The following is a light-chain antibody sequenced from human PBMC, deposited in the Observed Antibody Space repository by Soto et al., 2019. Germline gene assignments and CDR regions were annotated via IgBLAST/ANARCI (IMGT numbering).Light chain of an antibody. CDR3: QQSFNTLT. V-gene: IGKV1-39*01. CDR1: HSIGTY. J-gene: IGKJ4*01. CDR2: SAS. Sequence: DIQMTQSPSSLSASVGDRVTITCRASHSIGTYLSSYQHRPGKAPKLLIYSASTLQSGVPPRFSGSGSGTDFTLTISSLQPEDFATYYCQQSFNTLTFGGGTMVDIK.